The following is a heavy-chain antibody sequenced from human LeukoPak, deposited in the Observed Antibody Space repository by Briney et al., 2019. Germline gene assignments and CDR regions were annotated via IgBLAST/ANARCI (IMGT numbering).Heavy chain of an antibody. J-gene: IGHJ4*02. CDR3: ARDQYYYDSSGLSLMGY. D-gene: IGHD3-22*01. Sequence: GGSLRLSCAASGFTFSSYAMHWVCQAPGKGLEWVAVTSYDGSNKYYADSVKGRFTISRDNSKNTLYLQMNSLRAEDTAVYYCARDQYYYDSSGLSLMGYWGQGTLVTVPS. CDR2: TSYDGSNK. CDR1: GFTFSSYA. V-gene: IGHV3-30-3*01.